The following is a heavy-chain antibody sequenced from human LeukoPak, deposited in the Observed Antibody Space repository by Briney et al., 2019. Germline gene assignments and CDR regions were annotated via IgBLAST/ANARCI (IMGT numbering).Heavy chain of an antibody. V-gene: IGHV3-9*01. CDR3: AKDIAAAGNFDY. Sequence: GGSLRLSCAASGFTFDDYAMHWVRQAPGKGLEWVSGISWNSGSIGYADSVKGRFTISRDNAKNSLYLQMNSLRAEDTALYYCAKDIAAAGNFDYWGRGTLVTVSS. CDR2: ISWNSGSI. J-gene: IGHJ4*02. D-gene: IGHD6-13*01. CDR1: GFTFDDYA.